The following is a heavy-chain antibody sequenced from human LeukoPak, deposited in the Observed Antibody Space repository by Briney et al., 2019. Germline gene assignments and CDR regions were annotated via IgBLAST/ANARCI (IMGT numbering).Heavy chain of an antibody. V-gene: IGHV3-48*01. CDR3: ASSIHCSGGTCYVP. CDR2: ISSSSSTI. CDR1: GFTFSSYN. Sequence: RGSLRLSCAVSGFTFSSYNMNWVRQAPGKGLEWVSYISSSSSTIYYADSVKGRFTISRDNAKNSLYLQMNSLRAEDTAVYYCASSIHCSGGTCYVPWGQGTLVTVSS. J-gene: IGHJ4*02. D-gene: IGHD2-15*01.